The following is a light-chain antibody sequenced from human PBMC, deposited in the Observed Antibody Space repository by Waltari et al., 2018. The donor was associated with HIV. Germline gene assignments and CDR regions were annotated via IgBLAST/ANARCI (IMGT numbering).Light chain of an antibody. J-gene: IGKJ1*01. Sequence: IVMTQSPATLSLSRGERATLSCRASQSVSSTYLSWYQQKPGQAPRLLIYAASTRATGIPARFGGSWSGTDFTLTISSLQPEDFAVYYCQQDYNLPWTFGQGTKVEI. CDR1: QSVSSTY. V-gene: IGKV3D-7*01. CDR3: QQDYNLPWT. CDR2: AAS.